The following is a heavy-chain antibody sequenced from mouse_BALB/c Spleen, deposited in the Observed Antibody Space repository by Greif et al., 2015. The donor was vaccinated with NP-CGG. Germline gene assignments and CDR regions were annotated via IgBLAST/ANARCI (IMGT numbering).Heavy chain of an antibody. J-gene: IGHJ2*01. Sequence: EVKLVESGGGLVQPGGSMKLSCVASGFIFSNYWMNWVRQSPEKGLEWVAEIRLKSNNYATHYAESVKGRFTISRDDFKSSVYLQMNNLRAEDTGIYYCTGQDYWGQGTTPTVSS. CDR1: GFIFSNYW. CDR2: IRLKSNNYAT. V-gene: IGHV6-6*02. CDR3: TGQDY. D-gene: IGHD3-3*01.